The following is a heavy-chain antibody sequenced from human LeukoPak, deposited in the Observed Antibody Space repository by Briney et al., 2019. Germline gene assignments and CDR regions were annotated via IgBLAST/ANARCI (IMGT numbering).Heavy chain of an antibody. Sequence: GGSLRLSCAAAGVTFCSYGMHWVRQAPGKGLEWVAYIRYDGSNKYYADSVKGRFTIPRDNSKNTLYLQMNSLRAEDTAVYYCAKDRALNWGQGTLVTVCS. CDR1: GVTFCSYG. CDR2: IRYDGSNK. D-gene: IGHD3-10*01. J-gene: IGHJ4*02. V-gene: IGHV3-30*02. CDR3: AKDRALN.